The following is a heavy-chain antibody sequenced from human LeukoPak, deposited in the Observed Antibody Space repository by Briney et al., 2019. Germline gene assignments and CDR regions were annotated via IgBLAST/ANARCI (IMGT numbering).Heavy chain of an antibody. CDR1: GGSVSSGSYY. D-gene: IGHD4-11*01. V-gene: IGHV4-61*01. J-gene: IGHJ2*01. CDR3: ARGIPVRWYFDL. CDR2: IYYSGST. Sequence: SETLSLTCTVSGGSVSSGSYYWSWIRQPPGKGLEWIGYIYYSGSTNYNPSLKSRVTISVDTSKNQFSLKLSSVTAADTAVYYCARGIPVRWYFDLWGRGTLVTVSS.